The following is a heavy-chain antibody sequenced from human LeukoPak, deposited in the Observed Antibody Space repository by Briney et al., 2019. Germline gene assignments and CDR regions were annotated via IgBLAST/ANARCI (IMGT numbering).Heavy chain of an antibody. Sequence: GGSLRLSCPASGFTFSDYSMSWVRQAPGKGLEWVSYISSSSNYIYYADSVGGRFTISRDNARNSLYLQMNSLRAEDTAVYYCARSRSVSNYKGMDVWGQGTTVTVSS. D-gene: IGHD5/OR15-5a*01. V-gene: IGHV3-21*01. CDR3: ARSRSVSNYKGMDV. J-gene: IGHJ6*02. CDR2: ISSSSNYI. CDR1: GFTFSDYS.